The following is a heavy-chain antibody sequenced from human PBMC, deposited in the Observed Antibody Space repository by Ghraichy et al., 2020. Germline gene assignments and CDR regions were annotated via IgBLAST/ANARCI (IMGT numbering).Heavy chain of an antibody. CDR1: GFTFSNYW. D-gene: IGHD3-16*01. J-gene: IGHJ4*02. V-gene: IGHV3-7*01. CDR2: MNQAGSEK. Sequence: GESQNISCAASGFTFSNYWMSWVRQAPGKGLEWVANMNQAGSEKFYVDSLKGRFTISRENAKNSLYLEMNSLRAEDTAIYYCARDTWGYFDHWGQGTLVTVSS. CDR3: ARDTWGYFDH.